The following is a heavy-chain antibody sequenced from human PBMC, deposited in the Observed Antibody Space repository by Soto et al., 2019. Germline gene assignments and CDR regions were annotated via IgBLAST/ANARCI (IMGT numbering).Heavy chain of an antibody. D-gene: IGHD2-15*01. CDR2: IKTKVESYAT. V-gene: IGHV3-73*01. Sequence: EVQLVESGGGLVQPGGSLKLSCAASGFTLSGFDVHWVRQAAGEGLEWVARIKTKVESYATEYAASVKVRFSISRDDAKKTAYLEMNSLKTEDTAGYYCTRRHCSGGGCYSDFDFWGQGSLVTVSS. CDR1: GFTLSGFD. CDR3: TRRHCSGGGCYSDFDF. J-gene: IGHJ4*02.